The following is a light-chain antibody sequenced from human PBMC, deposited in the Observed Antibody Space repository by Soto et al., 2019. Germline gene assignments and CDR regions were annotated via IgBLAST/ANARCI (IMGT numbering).Light chain of an antibody. CDR2: GAS. Sequence: EIVMKQSPATLSVSPGERATLSCRASQSFSINLAWYQQKPGQAPRLLIYGASTRATGIPARFSGIGSGTDFTLSISSLQSVVSAVYSCQLYNNWPYTFGQVTQLEIK. V-gene: IGKV3-15*01. J-gene: IGKJ2*01. CDR3: QLYNNWPYT. CDR1: QSFSIN.